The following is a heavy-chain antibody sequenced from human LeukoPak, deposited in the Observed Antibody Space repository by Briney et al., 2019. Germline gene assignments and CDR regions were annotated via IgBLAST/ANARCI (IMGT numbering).Heavy chain of an antibody. Sequence: PGRSLRLSCAASGFTFSSYGMHWVRQAPGKGLEWVAVISYDGSNKYYADSVKGRFTISRDNSKNTLYLQMNSLRAEDTAVYYCAKDFTTWGHIAAAGYYYYYGMDVWGKGTTVTVSS. J-gene: IGHJ6*04. CDR1: GFTFSSYG. CDR3: AKDFTTWGHIAAAGYYYYYGMDV. V-gene: IGHV3-30*18. D-gene: IGHD6-13*01. CDR2: ISYDGSNK.